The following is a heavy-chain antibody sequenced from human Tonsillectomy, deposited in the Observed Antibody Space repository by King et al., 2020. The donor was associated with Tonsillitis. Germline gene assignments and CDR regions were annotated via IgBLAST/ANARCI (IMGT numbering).Heavy chain of an antibody. CDR3: ATDITQVSGYYTPDYYSGMDV. Sequence: VQLVESGGGLVQPGRSLRLSCAASGFTFDDYAMHWVRQAPGKGLEWVSGISWNSGRIGYADSVKGRFTISRDKAKNFLYLQMNSLRAEDTALYYCATDITQVSGYYTPDYYSGMDVWGQGTTVTVSS. D-gene: IGHD3-3*01. V-gene: IGHV3-9*01. J-gene: IGHJ6*02. CDR1: GFTFDDYA. CDR2: ISWNSGRI.